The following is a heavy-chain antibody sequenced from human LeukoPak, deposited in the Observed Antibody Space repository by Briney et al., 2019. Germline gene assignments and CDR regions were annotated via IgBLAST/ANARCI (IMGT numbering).Heavy chain of an antibody. V-gene: IGHV3-48*01. CDR3: AREVPDDFWSGPNWFDP. Sequence: GGSLRLSCAASGFTFSSYAMTWVRQAPGKGLEWVSYISSSSSTIYYADSVKGRFTISRDNAKNSLYLQMNSLRAEDTAVYYCAREVPDDFWSGPNWFDPWGQGTLVTVSS. J-gene: IGHJ5*02. D-gene: IGHD3-3*01. CDR1: GFTFSSYA. CDR2: ISSSSSTI.